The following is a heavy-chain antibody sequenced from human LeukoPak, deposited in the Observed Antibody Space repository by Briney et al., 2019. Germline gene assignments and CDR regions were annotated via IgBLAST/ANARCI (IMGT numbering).Heavy chain of an antibody. CDR2: INHSGST. D-gene: IGHD3-16*01. Sequence: SETLSLTCAVYGGSFSGYYWSWIRQPPGKGLEWIGEINHSGSTNYNPSLKSRVTISLDTSKNQFSLKLSSVTAADTAVYYCARGSPMGLNWFDPWGQGTLVTVSS. V-gene: IGHV4-34*01. CDR1: GGSFSGYY. J-gene: IGHJ5*02. CDR3: ARGSPMGLNWFDP.